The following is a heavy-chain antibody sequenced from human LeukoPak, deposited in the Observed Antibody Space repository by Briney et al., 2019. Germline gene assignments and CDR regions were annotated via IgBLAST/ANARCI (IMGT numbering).Heavy chain of an antibody. Sequence: GGSLRLSCSASGFIFGDHAMSWVGQAPGKGQEGVGFIRSKAYGATTEYAASVEGRFTISRDDSRGIAYLQMSSLRTEDTAFYYCTRGPILLWIHNGMDVWGQGTTVTVSS. CDR3: TRGPILLWIHNGMDV. J-gene: IGHJ6*02. D-gene: IGHD2/OR15-2a*01. CDR2: IRSKAYGATT. CDR1: GFIFGDHA. V-gene: IGHV3-49*04.